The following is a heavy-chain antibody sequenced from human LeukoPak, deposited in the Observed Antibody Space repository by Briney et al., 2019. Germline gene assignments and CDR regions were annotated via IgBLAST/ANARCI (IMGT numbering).Heavy chain of an antibody. V-gene: IGHV3-66*01. CDR3: AKDGSSGYFPDY. D-gene: IGHD3-22*01. J-gene: IGHJ4*02. CDR1: GFTVSSDY. Sequence: GGSLRLSCAASGFTVSSDYMSWVRQAPGKGLEWVSVIYSGGSTYYADSVKGRFTISRDNSKNTLYLQMNSLRAEDTAVYYCAKDGSSGYFPDYWGQGTLVTVSS. CDR2: IYSGGST.